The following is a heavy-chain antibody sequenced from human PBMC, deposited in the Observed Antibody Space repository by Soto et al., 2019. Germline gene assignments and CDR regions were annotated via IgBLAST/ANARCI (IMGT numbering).Heavy chain of an antibody. V-gene: IGHV1-8*01. J-gene: IGHJ5*02. D-gene: IGHD1-26*01. CDR3: ARERETRGFAP. CDR2: MNPNSGNT. CDR1: GYTFTSYD. Sequence: QVQLVQSGAEVQKPGASVKVSCKASGYTFTSYDINWVRQATGQGLEWMGWMNPNSGNTGYAQKFPGRPTMNRNTSISTAYMELGSLRSECTAVYYCARERETRGFAPWGQGTLVPVSS.